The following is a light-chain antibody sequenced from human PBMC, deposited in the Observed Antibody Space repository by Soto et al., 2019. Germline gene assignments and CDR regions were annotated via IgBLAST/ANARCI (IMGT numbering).Light chain of an antibody. CDR2: VGTGGIVG. J-gene: IGLJ2*01. CDR3: GADHGSGSNPLV. CDR1: SGYSNYK. V-gene: IGLV9-49*01. Sequence: QLVLTQPPSASASLGASVTLTCTLSSGYSNYKVDWYQQRPGKGPRFVMRVGTGGIVGSKGDGIPDRFSVLGSGLNRYLTIKNIQEEDESDYHCGADHGSGSNPLVFGGGTKL.